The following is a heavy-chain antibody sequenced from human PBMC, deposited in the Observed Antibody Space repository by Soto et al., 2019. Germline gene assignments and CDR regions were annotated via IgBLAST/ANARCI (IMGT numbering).Heavy chain of an antibody. CDR1: GGSFSGYY. J-gene: IGHJ4*02. Sequence: QVQLQQWGAGLLKPSETLSLTCAVYGGSFSGYYWSWIRQPPGKGLEWIGEINHSGSTNYNPSLRRRAPISVDTSKNQFSLRLCCGTAADTAVYYCARGRCGVDCSPLLDYGGKGPLVPVSS. V-gene: IGHV4-34*01. D-gene: IGHD2-21*02. CDR2: INHSGST. CDR3: ARGRCGVDCSPLLDY.